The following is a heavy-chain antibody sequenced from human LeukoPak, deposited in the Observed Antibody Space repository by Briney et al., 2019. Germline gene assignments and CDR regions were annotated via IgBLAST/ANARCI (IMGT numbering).Heavy chain of an antibody. CDR1: GFTFTGYG. CDR3: AKDGSGGGWKWFDP. J-gene: IGHJ5*02. Sequence: GTSLRLSCAASGFTFTGYGFHWVRQAPGKGLEWVAVIWYDGTSKYYADSVKGRFIISRDNSKNTLYLQMNSLRAEDTAVYYCAKDGSGGGWKWFDPWGQGTLVTVSS. CDR2: IWYDGTSK. V-gene: IGHV3-33*06. D-gene: IGHD2-15*01.